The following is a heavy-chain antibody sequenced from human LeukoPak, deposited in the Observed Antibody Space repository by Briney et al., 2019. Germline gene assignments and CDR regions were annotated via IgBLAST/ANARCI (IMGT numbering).Heavy chain of an antibody. CDR2: LYDGGIT. J-gene: IGHJ4*02. CDR1: GFTVSTKF. CDR3: ARFYDTSGYLDC. Sequence: GGSLRLSCAASGFTVSTKFMSWVRQAPGKGLEWVSVLYDGGITYYSDSVKGRFTISGDNYKNMLFLLLNNLRAEDTAVYYCARFYDTSGYLDCWGQGSLVTVSS. V-gene: IGHV3-66*01. D-gene: IGHD3-22*01.